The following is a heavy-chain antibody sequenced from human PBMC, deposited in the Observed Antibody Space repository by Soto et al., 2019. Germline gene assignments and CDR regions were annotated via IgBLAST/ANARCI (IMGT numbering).Heavy chain of an antibody. Sequence: GESLKISCKGSGYSFTNYWIGWVRQMPGKGLEWMGIINPADSDTRYSPSFQSQVTVSVDKSISTAYLQRGSLKASDTAMYYCVRPDSTGYYSHWGQGTPVTVSS. CDR2: INPADSDT. D-gene: IGHD3-9*01. J-gene: IGHJ4*02. CDR1: GYSFTNYW. V-gene: IGHV5-51*01. CDR3: VRPDSTGYYSH.